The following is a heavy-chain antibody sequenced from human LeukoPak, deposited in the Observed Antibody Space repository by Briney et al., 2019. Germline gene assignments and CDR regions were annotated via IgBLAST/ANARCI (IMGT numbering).Heavy chain of an antibody. CDR2: ISGSGGST. CDR1: GFTFSSYW. J-gene: IGHJ4*02. D-gene: IGHD3-3*01. Sequence: GGSLRLSCAASGFTFSSYWMIWVRQAPGKGLEWVSAISGSGGSTYYANSVKGRFTISRDNSKNTLYLRMNSLRAEDTAVYYCAKAQYYDFWSGFVFDYWGQGTLVTVSS. V-gene: IGHV3-23*01. CDR3: AKAQYYDFWSGFVFDY.